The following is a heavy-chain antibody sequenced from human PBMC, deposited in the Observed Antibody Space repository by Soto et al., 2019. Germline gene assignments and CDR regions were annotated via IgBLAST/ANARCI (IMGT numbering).Heavy chain of an antibody. CDR2: ISYDGSNK. V-gene: IGHV3-30-3*01. Sequence: QVQLVESGGGVVQPGRSLRLSCAASGFTFSSYAMHWVRQAPGKGLEWVAVISYDGSNKYYADSVKGRFTISRDNSKNTLYRQMNSRGAEDTAGYYCARQRNGGGATQDYWGQGTLVTVSS. CDR3: ARQRNGGGATQDY. D-gene: IGHD1-26*01. J-gene: IGHJ4*02. CDR1: GFTFSSYA.